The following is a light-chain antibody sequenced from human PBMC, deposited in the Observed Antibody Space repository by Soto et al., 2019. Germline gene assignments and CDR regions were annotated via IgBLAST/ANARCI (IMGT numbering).Light chain of an antibody. Sequence: QSVLTQPPSVSAAPGQKVTISCSGSSSNIGNNYVSWYQQLPGTAPKLLIYDNNKRPSGIPDRFSGSKSGTSATLGITGLQTGDEADYYCGTLDSSLSVVFGGGTQLT. CDR1: SSNIGNNY. CDR3: GTLDSSLSVV. J-gene: IGLJ2*01. CDR2: DNN. V-gene: IGLV1-51*01.